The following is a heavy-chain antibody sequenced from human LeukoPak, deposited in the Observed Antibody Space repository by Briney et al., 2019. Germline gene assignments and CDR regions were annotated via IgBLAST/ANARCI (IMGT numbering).Heavy chain of an antibody. J-gene: IGHJ5*02. CDR2: INYTGST. V-gene: IGHV4-34*01. Sequence: SETLSLTCAVYGGSFSGFYWSWIRHVPGKGLEWIGEINYTGSTSYNPSLKSRVTISVDTSQNQFFLLLTSVTAADTAVYYCARVAGYLPTRWFDPWGQGTLVTVSS. CDR1: GGSFSGFY. D-gene: IGHD6-25*01. CDR3: ARVAGYLPTRWFDP.